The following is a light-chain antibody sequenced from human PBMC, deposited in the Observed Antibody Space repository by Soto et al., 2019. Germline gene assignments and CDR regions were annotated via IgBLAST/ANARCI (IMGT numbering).Light chain of an antibody. CDR1: SGSVSTDNY. CDR3: ALYMGSGISV. Sequence: QTVVTQEPSFSVSPGGTVTLTCALRSGSVSTDNYPSWYQLPPGQAPRTLIYSTNPRSFGVPDRFSGSILGNKAALTTTGARADDDYDYYCALYMGSGISVFGGGTKLTVL. CDR2: STN. J-gene: IGLJ3*02. V-gene: IGLV8-61*01.